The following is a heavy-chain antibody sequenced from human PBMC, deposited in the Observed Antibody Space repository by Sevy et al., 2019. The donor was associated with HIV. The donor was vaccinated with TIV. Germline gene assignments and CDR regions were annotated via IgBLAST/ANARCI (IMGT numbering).Heavy chain of an antibody. CDR1: GGSISSYY. V-gene: IGHV4-59*01. CDR2: IYYSGST. J-gene: IGHJ6*02. CDR3: ARDDRSDGDYYYYGMDV. Sequence: SDTLSLTCTVSGGSISSYYWSWIRQPPGKGLEWIGYIYYSGSTNYNPSLKSRVTISVDTSKNQFSLKLSSVTAADTAVYYCARDDRSDGDYYYYGMDVWGQGTTVTVSS. D-gene: IGHD4-17*01.